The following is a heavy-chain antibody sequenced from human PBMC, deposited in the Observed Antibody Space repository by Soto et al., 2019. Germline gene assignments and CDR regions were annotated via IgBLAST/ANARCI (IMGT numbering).Heavy chain of an antibody. CDR1: GYTFTSYD. CDR2: INPTSEYT. D-gene: IGHD2-15*01. Sequence: ASVKVSCKASGYTFTSYDINWVRQAPGQGLEWVGWINPTSEYTAHAQKFQGRVTLTREISTATAYMELSSLTSEDTAVYFCDRQVHPGYSSDWGPGTQFTVSS. J-gene: IGHJ4*02. V-gene: IGHV1-8*01. CDR3: DRQVHPGYSSD.